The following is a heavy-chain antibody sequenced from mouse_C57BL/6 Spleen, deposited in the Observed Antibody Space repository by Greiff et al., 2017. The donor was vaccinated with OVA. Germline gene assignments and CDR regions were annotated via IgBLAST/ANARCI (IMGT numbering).Heavy chain of an antibody. CDR1: GYTFTSYW. D-gene: IGHD3-2*02. V-gene: IGHV1-52*01. CDR3: ARQLRLQGFAY. J-gene: IGHJ3*01. CDR2: IDPSDSET. Sequence: QVQLQQPGAELVRPGSSVKLSCKASGYTFTSYWMHWVKQRPIQGLEWIGNIDPSDSETHYNQKFKDKATLTVDKSSSTAYMQLSSLTSEDSAVYYCARQLRLQGFAYWGQGTLVTVSA.